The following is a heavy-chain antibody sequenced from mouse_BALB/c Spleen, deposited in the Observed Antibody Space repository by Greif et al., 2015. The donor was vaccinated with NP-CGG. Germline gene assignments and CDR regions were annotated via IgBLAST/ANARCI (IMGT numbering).Heavy chain of an antibody. D-gene: IGHD1-1*01. J-gene: IGHJ3*01. V-gene: IGHV1-4*01. Sequence: VQLQQSGAELARPGASVKMSCKASGYTFTSYWMHWVKQRLGQGLEWIGYINPSTGYTEYNQKFKDKATLTADKSSSTAYMQLSSLTSEDSAVYYCARSGYYGSSPFAYWGQGTLVTVSA. CDR1: GYTFTSYW. CDR3: ARSGYYGSSPFAY. CDR2: INPSTGYT.